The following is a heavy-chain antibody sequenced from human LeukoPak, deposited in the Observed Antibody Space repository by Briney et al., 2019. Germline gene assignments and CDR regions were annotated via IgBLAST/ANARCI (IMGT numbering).Heavy chain of an antibody. CDR2: LYYSGSP. CDR3: ARAGGAVDY. J-gene: IGHJ4*02. V-gene: IGHV4-59*01. CDR1: GGSISSYW. D-gene: IGHD3-10*01. Sequence: EPSETLSLTCTVSGGSISSYWWSWIRQPPGKGLEWIGYLYYSGSPNYNPSLKSRVTISVDTSKNQLSLKLRSVTAADTAVYYCARAGGAVDYWGQGTLVTVSS.